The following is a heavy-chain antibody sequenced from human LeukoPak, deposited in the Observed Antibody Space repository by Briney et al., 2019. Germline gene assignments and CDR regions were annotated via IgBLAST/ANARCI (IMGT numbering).Heavy chain of an antibody. D-gene: IGHD2-15*01. V-gene: IGHV3-23*01. CDR1: TFTFANSA. CDR2: IDGGGGNT. J-gene: IGHJ4*02. CDR3: AKKTDSAARYFAY. Sequence: PGGSLRFSCAASTFTFANSAMYWFRQAPGKGLEWVSTIDGGGGNTYYTDSVTGRFTISRDNSKNTLYLQMNSLRAEDTAVYYCAKKTDSAARYFAYWGQGTRVTVSS.